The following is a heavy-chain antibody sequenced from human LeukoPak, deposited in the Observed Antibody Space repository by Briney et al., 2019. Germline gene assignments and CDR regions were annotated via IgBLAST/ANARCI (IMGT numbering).Heavy chain of an antibody. J-gene: IGHJ4*02. D-gene: IGHD6-6*01. CDR3: GRSVAAPADY. V-gene: IGHV3-7*03. Sequence: GGSLRLSCATSGFTLSNVWMSWVRQAPGKGLEWVGNIRGDGSVKFHLDSVKGRFTISRDNTNSVSLQMSNLKAEDTAVYYCGRSVAAPADYWGQGTLVIVSS. CDR1: GFTLSNVW. CDR2: IRGDGSVK.